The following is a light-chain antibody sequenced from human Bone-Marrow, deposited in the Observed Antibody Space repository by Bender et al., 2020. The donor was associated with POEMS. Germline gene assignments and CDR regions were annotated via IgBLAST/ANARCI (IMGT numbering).Light chain of an antibody. CDR3: SSYDATTALFV. CDR1: SSDVGGYDL. J-gene: IGLJ1*01. Sequence: QSALTQPASVSGSPGQSITISCTGTSSDVGGYDLVSWYQQHPGKAPRLMISDVTKRPSGVSNRCSGSKSGNTASLTISGLQAEDEADYYCSSYDATTALFVFGSGTKVSVL. CDR2: DVT. V-gene: IGLV2-23*02.